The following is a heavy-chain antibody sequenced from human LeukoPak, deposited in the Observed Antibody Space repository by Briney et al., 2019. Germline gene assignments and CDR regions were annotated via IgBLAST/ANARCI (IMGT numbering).Heavy chain of an antibody. CDR1: GFTFSSYS. CDR2: ISSSSSYI. J-gene: IGHJ5*02. V-gene: IGHV3-21*01. Sequence: PGGSLRLSCAASGFTFSSYSMNWVRQAPGKGLEWVSSISSSSSYIYYADSVKGRFTISRDNAKNSLYLQMNSQRAEDAAVYYCARDDSSIDNWFDPWGQGTLVTVSS. D-gene: IGHD6-13*01. CDR3: ARDDSSIDNWFDP.